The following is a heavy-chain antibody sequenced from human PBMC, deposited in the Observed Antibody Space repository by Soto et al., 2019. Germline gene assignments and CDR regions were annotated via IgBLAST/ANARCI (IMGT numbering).Heavy chain of an antibody. V-gene: IGHV4-31*03. J-gene: IGHJ3*01. CDR3: ARVDTIFGVVSH. CDR2: IYYSGST. D-gene: IGHD3-3*01. CDR1: GGSISSGGYY. Sequence: QVQLQQWGPGLVKPSQTLSLTCTVSGGSISSGGYYWSWIRQHPGKGLEWIGYIYYSGSTYYNPSLKSRVTISVDTSKNQFSLKLSSVTAADTAVYYCARVDTIFGVVSHWGQGTMVTVSS.